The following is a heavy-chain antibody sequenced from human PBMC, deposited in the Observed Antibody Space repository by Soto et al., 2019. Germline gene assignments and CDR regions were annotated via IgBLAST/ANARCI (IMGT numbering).Heavy chain of an antibody. V-gene: IGHV4-59*08. CDR1: GGSISGYY. Sequence: SETLSLTCTVSGGSISGYYWSWIRQPPGKGLEWIGYIYYSGSTNYNPSLKSRVTMSVDTSKNQFSLKLSSVTAADTAVYYCARRDQGGYFDYWGQGTLVTVSS. J-gene: IGHJ4*02. CDR3: ARRDQGGYFDY. CDR2: IYYSGST. D-gene: IGHD3-16*01.